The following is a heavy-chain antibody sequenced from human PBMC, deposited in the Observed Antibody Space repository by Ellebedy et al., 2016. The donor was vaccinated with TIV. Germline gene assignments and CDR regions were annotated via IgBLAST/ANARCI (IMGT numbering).Heavy chain of an antibody. J-gene: IGHJ4*02. CDR2: INPDSGST. CDR3: ARARSSGWLHTPDY. V-gene: IGHV1-46*04. D-gene: IGHD6-19*01. Sequence: AASVKVSCQASGYTFSNYFMHWVRQAPGQGLEWMGIINPDSGSTTYAQKLQGRLTMTRDPSTSTVYMELSSLRSEDTAVYYCARARSSGWLHTPDYWGQGLLVTVSS. CDR1: GYTFSNYF.